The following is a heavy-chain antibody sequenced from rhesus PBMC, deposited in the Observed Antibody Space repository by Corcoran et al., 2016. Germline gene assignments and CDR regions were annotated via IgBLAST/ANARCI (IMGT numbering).Heavy chain of an antibody. Sequence: QVQLQESGPGVVKPSETLSLTCAVSGGSISDSYRWSWIRQPPGKGLEWIGYIYGSRTSTNYNPSLKSRVTISKDTSKNQFSLKLSSVTAADTAVYYCARDRRNTVSQWDAFDFWGQGLRVTVSS. CDR3: ARDRRNTVSQWDAFDF. J-gene: IGHJ3*01. CDR2: IYGSRTST. CDR1: GGSISDSYR. V-gene: IGHV4S10*01. D-gene: IGHD4-23*01.